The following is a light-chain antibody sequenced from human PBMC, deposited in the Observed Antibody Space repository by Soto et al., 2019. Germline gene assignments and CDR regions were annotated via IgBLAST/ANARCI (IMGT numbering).Light chain of an antibody. V-gene: IGKV1-39*01. CDR3: QQSYSTLWT. J-gene: IGKJ1*01. CDR1: QSITIY. CDR2: GAS. Sequence: DIQMTQSPSSPSASVGDRVTITCRASQSITIYLNWYQQKPGEAPNLLIFGASTLQSGVPSRFSGSGSGTDFTLTISSLQPEDFATYYCQQSYSTLWTFGQGTKVDI.